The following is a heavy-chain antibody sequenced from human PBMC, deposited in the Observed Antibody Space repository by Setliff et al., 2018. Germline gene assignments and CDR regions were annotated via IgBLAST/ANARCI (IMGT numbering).Heavy chain of an antibody. CDR3: ARINFYVSSGHYYAPDY. CDR2: INNYNTNT. J-gene: IGHJ4*02. CDR1: GYTFTNYG. Sequence: ASVKVSCKTSGYTFTNYGITWVRQAPGQGLEWMGWINNYNTNTNYAQKLQGRVATTTDTSTSTAYMELRSLRSDDSAVYYCARINFYVSSGHYYAPDYWGQGTLVTVSS. V-gene: IGHV1-18*01. D-gene: IGHD3-22*01.